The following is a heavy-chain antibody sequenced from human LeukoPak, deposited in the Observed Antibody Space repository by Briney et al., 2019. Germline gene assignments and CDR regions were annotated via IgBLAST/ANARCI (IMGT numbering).Heavy chain of an antibody. CDR3: ARQSGGPYNWFDP. Sequence: GGSLRLSCAVSGFTFSSYAMSWVRQAPGKGLEWVSAISGSGGGTFYADSVKGRFTISRDKSKNTLYLQLNSLRAEDTAVYFCARQSGGPYNWFDPWGQGTLVTVSS. CDR2: ISGSGGGT. J-gene: IGHJ5*02. V-gene: IGHV3-23*01. D-gene: IGHD2-15*01. CDR1: GFTFSSYA.